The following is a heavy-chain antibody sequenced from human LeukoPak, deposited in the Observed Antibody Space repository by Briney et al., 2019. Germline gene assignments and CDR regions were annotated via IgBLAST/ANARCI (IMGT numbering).Heavy chain of an antibody. V-gene: IGHV3-48*01. CDR3: ARVLRYYYDSSGSFDY. Sequence: GGSLRLSCAAPGFTFSSYSMNWVRQAPGKGLEWVSYISSSSSTIYYADSVKGRFTISRDNAKNSLYLQMNSLRAEDTAVYYCARVLRYYYDSSGSFDYWGQGTLVTVSS. J-gene: IGHJ4*02. CDR2: ISSSSSTI. D-gene: IGHD3-22*01. CDR1: GFTFSSYS.